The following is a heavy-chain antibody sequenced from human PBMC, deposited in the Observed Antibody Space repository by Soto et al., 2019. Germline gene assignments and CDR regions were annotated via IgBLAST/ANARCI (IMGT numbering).Heavy chain of an antibody. Sequence: GESLKISCKGSGYSFTSYWIAWVRQMPGKGLEWMGIIYPGDSDTRFSPSFQGQVTISADKSISTAYLQWSSLKASDTAMYYCARPQRLGNFYFGMDVWGQGTTVTVSS. J-gene: IGHJ6*02. CDR2: IYPGDSDT. V-gene: IGHV5-51*01. CDR1: GYSFTSYW. D-gene: IGHD5-12*01. CDR3: ARPQRLGNFYFGMDV.